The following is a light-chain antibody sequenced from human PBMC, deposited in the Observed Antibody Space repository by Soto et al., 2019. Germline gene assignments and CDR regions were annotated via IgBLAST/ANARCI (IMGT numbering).Light chain of an antibody. Sequence: QSALTQPRSVSGSPGQSVTISCTGTSSDVGGYNYVSWYQQHPGKAPKLMIYDVHKGASGVSDRFSGSKSGNTASLTISGLQAEDEVDYHCCSSVGSHPTRVFGGGTKLTVL. CDR2: DVH. CDR3: CSSVGSHPTRV. J-gene: IGLJ2*01. CDR1: SSDVGGYNY. V-gene: IGLV2-11*01.